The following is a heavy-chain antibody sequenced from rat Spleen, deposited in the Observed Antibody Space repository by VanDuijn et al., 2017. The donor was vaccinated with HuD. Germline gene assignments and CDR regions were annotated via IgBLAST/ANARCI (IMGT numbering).Heavy chain of an antibody. CDR1: GFSLTSYN. D-gene: IGHD4-3*01. CDR2: MWSGGST. V-gene: IGHV2-45*01. J-gene: IGHJ4*01. Sequence: QVQLKESGPGLVQPSQTLSLTCTVSGFSLTSYNVHWVRQPPGKGLEWMGVMWSGGSTDYNSALRSRLSISRDTSKSQVFLNVNSLQTEDTATYYCARHLREASGVMDVWGQGASVTVSS. CDR3: ARHLREASGVMDV.